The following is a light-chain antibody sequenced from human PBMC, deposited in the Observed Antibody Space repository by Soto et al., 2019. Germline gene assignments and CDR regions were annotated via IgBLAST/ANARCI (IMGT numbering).Light chain of an antibody. CDR3: LSYTSSGTYV. J-gene: IGLJ1*01. Sequence: QSALTQPASVSGSPRQSITISCTGTSSDVGNYKYVSWYQQHPGKAPKLIIYEVSNRPSGVSDRFSGSKSGNTASLTISGLQAEDETDYYCLSYTSSGTYVFGTGTKLTVL. CDR1: SSDVGNYKY. CDR2: EVS. V-gene: IGLV2-14*01.